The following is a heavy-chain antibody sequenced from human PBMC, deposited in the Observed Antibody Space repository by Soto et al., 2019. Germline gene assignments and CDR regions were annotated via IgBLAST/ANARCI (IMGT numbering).Heavy chain of an antibody. D-gene: IGHD2-2*01. V-gene: IGHV3-30*11. CDR1: VCTFISYS. J-gene: IGHJ4*02. Sequence: WRCXRLSCAPGVCTFISYSSHWFRHAPGKGLEWVAVMSYDGSNKYYADSVKGRFTISSDNSKNKWYLKMNRQRTEERAEYYYARAYCSRTRCHQFECWGQGTLVTV. CDR2: MSYDGSNK. CDR3: ARAYCSRTRCHQFEC.